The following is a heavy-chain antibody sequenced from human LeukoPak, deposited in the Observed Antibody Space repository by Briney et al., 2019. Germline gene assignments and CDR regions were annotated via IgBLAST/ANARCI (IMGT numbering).Heavy chain of an antibody. CDR3: AKFHATWYGDT. CDR2: IYPGNSHT. Sequence: PGESLKISCQGSGYNFATYWIVWVRQMPGHGLEWMGIIYPGNSHTRYSPSFQGQVTISADTSISTAYLHWSSLQSSDTAMYYCAKFHATWYGDTWGQGTLVTVSS. D-gene: IGHD6-13*01. V-gene: IGHV5-51*01. CDR1: GYNFATYW. J-gene: IGHJ4*02.